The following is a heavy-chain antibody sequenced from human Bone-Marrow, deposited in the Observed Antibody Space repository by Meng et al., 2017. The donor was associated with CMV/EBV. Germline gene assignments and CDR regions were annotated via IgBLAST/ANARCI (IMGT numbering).Heavy chain of an antibody. CDR3: ESAGSHDFRSGYLTYNYCYGMDV. V-gene: IGHV1-8*03. D-gene: IGHD3-3*01. CDR2: MNPSSGNT. J-gene: IGHJ6*02. Sequence: ASVKVSCKASGDTFTSYDINWVRQATGQGLEWMGWMNPSSGNTGYAQKFQGRVTITRNTSRSTAYMELSSLRSEDTAVYSCESAGSHDFRSGYLTYNYCYGMDVWGQGTLVTVSS. CDR1: GDTFTSYD.